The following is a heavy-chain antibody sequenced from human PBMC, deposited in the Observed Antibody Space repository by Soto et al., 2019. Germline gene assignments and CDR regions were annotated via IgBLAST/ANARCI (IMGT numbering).Heavy chain of an antibody. V-gene: IGHV1-69*12. CDR1: GGTFSSYA. Sequence: QVQLVQSGAEVKKPGSSVKVSCKASGGTFSSYAISWVRQAPGQGLEWMGGIIPIFGTADYAQKFQGRVTSFGTTDDAHKFQARVKITGAEPTSTAYMEPRSLRSEDTAVDYWASHSWRSPDGRYNYGMDVWCQGPTVTVSS. D-gene: IGHD4-4*01. CDR2: IIPIFGTA. CDR3: ASHSWRSPDGRYNYGMDV. J-gene: IGHJ6*02.